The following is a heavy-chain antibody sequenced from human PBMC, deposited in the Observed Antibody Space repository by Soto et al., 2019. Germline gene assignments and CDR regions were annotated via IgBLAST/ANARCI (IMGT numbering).Heavy chain of an antibody. CDR1: GFTVSSNY. D-gene: IGHD6-6*01. J-gene: IGHJ3*02. V-gene: IGHV3-66*01. CDR3: ARSSIAALDAFGI. Sequence: EVQLVESGGGLVQPGGSLRLSCAASGFTVSSNYMSWVRQAPGKGLEWVSVIYSGGSTYYADSVKGRFTIYRDNSKNTLYLQMNSLRAEDTAVYYCARSSIAALDAFGIWGQGTMVTVSS. CDR2: IYSGGST.